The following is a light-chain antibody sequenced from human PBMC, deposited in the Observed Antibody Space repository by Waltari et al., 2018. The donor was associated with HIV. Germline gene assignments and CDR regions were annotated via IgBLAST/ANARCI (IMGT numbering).Light chain of an antibody. J-gene: IGLJ1*01. V-gene: IGLV2-23*02. CDR2: DVT. CDR3: CSCPRSGIRYV. Sequence: QSALTQPASVSGSPGQSIPPPCTGTSSNVGSDDLVSWYQHHPGEAPKLIIYDVTKRPSGVSNRFSGSKSGNTASLTISGLQAEDEADYYCCSCPRSGIRYVFGTGTKVTVL. CDR1: SSNVGSDDL.